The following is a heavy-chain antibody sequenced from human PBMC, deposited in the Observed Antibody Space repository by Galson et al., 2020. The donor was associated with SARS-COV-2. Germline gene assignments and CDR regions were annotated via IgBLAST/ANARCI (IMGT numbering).Heavy chain of an antibody. V-gene: IGHV3-33*01. D-gene: IGHD2-8*01. CDR2: IWYDGSNK. J-gene: IGHJ6*02. Sequence: GESLKISCAASGFTFSSYGMHWVRQAPGKGLEWVAVIWYDGSNKYYADSVKGRFTISRDNSKNTLYLQMNSLRAEDTAVYYCARVYADRYYYYYYGMDVWGQGTTVTVSS. CDR1: GFTFSSYG. CDR3: ARVYADRYYYYYYGMDV.